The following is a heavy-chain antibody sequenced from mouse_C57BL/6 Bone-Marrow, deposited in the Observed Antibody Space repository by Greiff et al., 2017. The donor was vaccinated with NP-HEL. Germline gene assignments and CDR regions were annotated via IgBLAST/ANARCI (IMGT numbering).Heavy chain of an antibody. D-gene: IGHD1-1*01. J-gene: IGHJ1*03. V-gene: IGHV1-63*01. CDR1: GYTFTNYW. CDR2: IYTGGGYT. CDR3: ARKDGSSYWYFDV. Sequence: VQLQESGAELVRPGTSVKMSCKASGYTFTNYWIGWAKQRPGHGLEWIGDIYTGGGYTNYNEKFKGKATLTADKSSSTAYMQVSSLTSEDSAIYYCARKDGSSYWYFDVWGTGTTVTVSS.